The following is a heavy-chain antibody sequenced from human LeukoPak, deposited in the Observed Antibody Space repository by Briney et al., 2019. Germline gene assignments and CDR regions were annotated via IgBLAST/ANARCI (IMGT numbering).Heavy chain of an antibody. CDR1: GGSISSYY. Sequence: PSETLSLTCTVSGGSISSYYWSWIRRPPGKGLEWIGYIYYSGSTNYNPSLKSRVTISVDTSKNQFSLKLSSVTAADTAVYYCARGYCSGGSCYFFDYYGMDVWGQGTTVTVSS. CDR3: ARGYCSGGSCYFFDYYGMDV. D-gene: IGHD2-15*01. V-gene: IGHV4-59*01. J-gene: IGHJ6*02. CDR2: IYYSGST.